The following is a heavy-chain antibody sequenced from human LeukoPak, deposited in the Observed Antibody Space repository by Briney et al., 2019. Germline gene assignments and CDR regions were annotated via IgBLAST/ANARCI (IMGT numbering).Heavy chain of an antibody. Sequence: KPSETLSLTCTVSGGSISSYYWSWIRQPPGKGLEWIGYIYYSGSTNYNPSLKSRVTISVDTSKNQFSLKLSSVTAADTAVYYCARESSHVYGGNAYFDYWGQGTLVTVSS. J-gene: IGHJ4*02. CDR2: IYYSGST. D-gene: IGHD4-23*01. V-gene: IGHV4-59*01. CDR3: ARESSHVYGGNAYFDY. CDR1: GGSISSYY.